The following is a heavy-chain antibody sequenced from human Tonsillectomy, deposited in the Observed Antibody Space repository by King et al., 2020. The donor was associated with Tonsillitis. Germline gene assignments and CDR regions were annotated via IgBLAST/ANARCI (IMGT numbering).Heavy chain of an antibody. Sequence: LQLQESGPGLVKPSETLSLTCTVSGGSISSSSYYWGWIRQPPGKGLEWIGSIYYSGSTYYNPSLKSRVTISVDTSKNQFSLKLSSVTAADTAGYYCARFDCSSTSCYGPYYGMDVWGQGTTVTVSS. J-gene: IGHJ6*02. CDR3: ARFDCSSTSCYGPYYGMDV. CDR1: GGSISSSSYY. CDR2: IYYSGST. V-gene: IGHV4-39*01. D-gene: IGHD2-2*01.